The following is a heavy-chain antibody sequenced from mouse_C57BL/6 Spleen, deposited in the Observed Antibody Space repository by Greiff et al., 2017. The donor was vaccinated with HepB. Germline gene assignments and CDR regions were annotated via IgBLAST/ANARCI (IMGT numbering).Heavy chain of an antibody. V-gene: IGHV1-15*01. CDR3: TMGNCGFAMDY. Sequence: QVQLQQSGAELVRPGASVTLSCKASGYTFTDYEMHWVKQTPVHGLEWIGAIDPETGGTAYNQKFKGKAILTADKSSSTAYMELRSLTSEDSAVYYCTMGNCGFAMDYWGQGTSVTVSS. CDR2: IDPETGGT. D-gene: IGHD2-1*01. CDR1: GYTFTDYE. J-gene: IGHJ4*01.